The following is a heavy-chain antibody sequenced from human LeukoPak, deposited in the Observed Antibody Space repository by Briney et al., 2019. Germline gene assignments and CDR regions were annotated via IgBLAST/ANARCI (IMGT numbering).Heavy chain of an antibody. D-gene: IGHD3-22*01. CDR3: ARLYDSSGYYFAAHFAY. CDR2: IYYSGST. J-gene: IGHJ4*02. CDR1: GGSISSSRYY. V-gene: IGHV4-39*01. Sequence: SETLSLTCTVSGGSISSSRYYWGWIRQPTGKGLEWIGSIYYSGSTYYNPSLKSRVTISVDTSKNQFSLKLSSVTAADTAVYYCARLYDSSGYYFAAHFAYWGQGTLVTVSS.